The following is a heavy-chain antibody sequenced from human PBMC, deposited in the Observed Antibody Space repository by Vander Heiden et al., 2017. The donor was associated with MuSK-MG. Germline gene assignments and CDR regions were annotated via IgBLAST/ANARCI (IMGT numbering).Heavy chain of an antibody. J-gene: IGHJ5*02. V-gene: IGHV4-34*01. CDR1: GGSFSGYY. Sequence: QVQLQQWGAGLLKPSETLSLTSAVYGGSFSGYYWSGIRQPPGKGLEWIGEIKHSGSTNYNPSLKSRVTISVDTSKNQFSLKLSSVTAADTAVYYCAREEAWGQGTLVTVSS. CDR3: AREEA. CDR2: IKHSGST.